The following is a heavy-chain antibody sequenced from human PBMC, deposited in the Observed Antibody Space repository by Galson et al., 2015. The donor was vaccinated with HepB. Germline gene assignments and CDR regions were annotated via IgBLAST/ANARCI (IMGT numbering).Heavy chain of an antibody. CDR2: ISYDGSNK. D-gene: IGHD4-23*01. J-gene: IGHJ4*02. V-gene: IGHV3-30-3*01. Sequence: SLRLSCAASGFTFSSYAMHWVRQAPGKGLEWVAVISYDGSNKYYADSVKGRFTISRDNSKNTLYLQMNSLRAEDTAVYYCARGAAVVTLPEYYFDYWGQGTLVTVSS. CDR3: ARGAAVVTLPEYYFDY. CDR1: GFTFSSYA.